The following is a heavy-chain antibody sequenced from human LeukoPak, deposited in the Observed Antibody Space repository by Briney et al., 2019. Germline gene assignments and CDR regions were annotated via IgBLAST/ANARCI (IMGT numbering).Heavy chain of an antibody. CDR2: IYYSGST. V-gene: IGHV4-39*07. J-gene: IGHJ3*02. CDR1: GGSISSYY. Sequence: SETLSLTCTVSGGSISSYYWGWIRQPPGKGLEWIGSIYYSGSTYYNPSLKSRVTISVDTSKNQFSLKLSSVTAADTAVYYCARDTRYKAAFDIWGQGTMVTVSS. CDR3: ARDTRYKAAFDI. D-gene: IGHD3-9*01.